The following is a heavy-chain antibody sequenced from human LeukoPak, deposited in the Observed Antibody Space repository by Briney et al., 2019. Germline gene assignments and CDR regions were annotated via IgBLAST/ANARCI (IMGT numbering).Heavy chain of an antibody. CDR2: INHSGST. CDR3: ARDVEHVGGVNPPLFDR. V-gene: IGHV4-34*01. D-gene: IGHD3-10*02. J-gene: IGHJ5*02. CDR1: GGSFSGYY. Sequence: PSETLSLTCAVYGGSFSGYYWSWIRQPPGKGLEWIGEINHSGSTNYNPSLKSRVTISVDTSKNQFSLKLSSVTAADTAVYYCARDVEHVGGVNPPLFDRWGQGTLVTVSS.